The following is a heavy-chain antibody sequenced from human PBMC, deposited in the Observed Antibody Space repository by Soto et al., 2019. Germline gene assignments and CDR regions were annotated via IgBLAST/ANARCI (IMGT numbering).Heavy chain of an antibody. V-gene: IGHV4-34*01. J-gene: IGHJ4*02. CDR2: INHSGST. Sequence: SETLSLTCAVYGGSFSGYYWSWIRQPPGKGLEWIGEINHSGSTNYNPSLKSRVTISVDTSKNQFSLKLSSVTAADKAVYYCAREGLIVATTSFDYWGKGTLVTVSS. CDR1: GGSFSGYY. D-gene: IGHD5-12*01. CDR3: AREGLIVATTSFDY.